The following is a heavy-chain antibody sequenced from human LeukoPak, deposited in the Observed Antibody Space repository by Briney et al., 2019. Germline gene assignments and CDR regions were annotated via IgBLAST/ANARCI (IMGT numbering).Heavy chain of an antibody. CDR1: GGSISSYY. D-gene: IGHD2-15*01. Sequence: SETLSLTCTVSGGSISSYYWSWTRQPPGKGLEWIGYIYYSGSTNYNPSLKSRVTMSVDTSKNQFFLKLSSVTAADTAVYYCARSSTGATFFQHWGQGTLVTVSS. J-gene: IGHJ1*01. CDR2: IYYSGST. CDR3: ARSSTGATFFQH. V-gene: IGHV4-59*12.